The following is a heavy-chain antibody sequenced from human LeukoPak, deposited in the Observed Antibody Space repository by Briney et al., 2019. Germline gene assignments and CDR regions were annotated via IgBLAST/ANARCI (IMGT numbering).Heavy chain of an antibody. CDR1: GGSISSYY. CDR3: AAYGSGSYGPPPDY. Sequence: SETLSLTCTVSGGSISSYYWSWIRQPPGKGLEWIGYIYYSGSTNYNPSLKSRVTILVDTSKNQFSLKLSSVTAADTAVYYCAAYGSGSYGPPPDYWGQGTLVTVSS. CDR2: IYYSGST. D-gene: IGHD3-10*01. V-gene: IGHV4-59*01. J-gene: IGHJ4*02.